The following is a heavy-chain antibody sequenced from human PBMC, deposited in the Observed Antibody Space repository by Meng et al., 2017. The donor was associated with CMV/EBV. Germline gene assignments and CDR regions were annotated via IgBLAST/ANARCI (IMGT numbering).Heavy chain of an antibody. CDR3: ARDYSPRITMIVVAHLGY. V-gene: IGHV4-34*01. Sequence: SETLSLTCAVYGGSFSGYYWSWIRQPPGRGLEWIGEINHSGSTSYNPSLKSRVTISVDTSKNQFSLKLSSVTAADTAVYYCARDYSPRITMIVVAHLGYWGQGTLVTVSS. CDR2: INHSGST. J-gene: IGHJ4*02. D-gene: IGHD3-22*01. CDR1: GGSFSGYY.